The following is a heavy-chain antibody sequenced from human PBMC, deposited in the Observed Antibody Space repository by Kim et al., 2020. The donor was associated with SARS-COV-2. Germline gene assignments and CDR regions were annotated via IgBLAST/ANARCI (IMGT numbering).Heavy chain of an antibody. CDR2: IYHDGRT. CDR3: TRARVATIGWWDRGIDN. D-gene: IGHD5-12*01. V-gene: IGHV4-61*02. Sequence: SETLSLTCTVSGGSISSGSYCWGWIRQPAGKGLEWIGRIYHDGRTNYNPSLRSRVTITVDKSKNQVSLNLRFVTAADTAEYSCTRARVATIGWWDRGIDNWGQGTRVTFSS. CDR1: GGSISSGSYC. J-gene: IGHJ3*02.